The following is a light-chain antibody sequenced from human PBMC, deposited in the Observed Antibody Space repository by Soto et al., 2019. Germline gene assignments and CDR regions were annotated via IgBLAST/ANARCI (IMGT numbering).Light chain of an antibody. J-gene: IGKJ1*01. CDR3: QQYNNWPQT. V-gene: IGKV3-15*01. CDR1: QSVSSY. Sequence: EIVMTQSPGTLSLSAGERATLSCRASQSVSSYLAWYQQKPGQAPRLLIYGASTRATGIPARFSGSGSGTEFTLTISSLQSEDFAVYYCQQYNNWPQTFGQGTKVDIK. CDR2: GAS.